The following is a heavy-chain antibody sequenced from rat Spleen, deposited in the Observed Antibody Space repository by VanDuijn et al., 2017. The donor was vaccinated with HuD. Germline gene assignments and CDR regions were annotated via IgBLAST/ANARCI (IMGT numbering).Heavy chain of an antibody. CDR1: GFTFSDYY. CDR2: ISYDGSRT. V-gene: IGHV5-29*01. CDR3: ARRGTAIPYNWFDY. J-gene: IGHJ3*01. D-gene: IGHD1-2*01. Sequence: EVQLVESDGGLVQPGRSLKPSCAASGFTFSDYYMAWVRQAPTTGLEWVATISYDGSRTYYRDSVKGRFTISRDNAKSTLNLQMDSLRSEDTATYDCARRGTAIPYNWFDYWGQGILVTVSS.